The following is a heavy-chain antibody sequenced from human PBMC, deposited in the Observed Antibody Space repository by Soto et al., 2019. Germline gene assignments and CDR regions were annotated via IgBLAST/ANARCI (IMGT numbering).Heavy chain of an antibody. D-gene: IGHD2-21*02. CDR1: GFTFSDYV. CDR2: ISGPGGST. Sequence: GGSLRLSCAASGFTFSDYVMGWVRQAPGKGLEWVSAISGPGGSTYYSDSVKGRFTISRDNSENTVYLQMNSVRAEDTALYHSATSARRDGYNNACGVWGQGTMFTV. J-gene: IGHJ3*01. CDR3: ATSARRDGYNNACGV. V-gene: IGHV3-23*01.